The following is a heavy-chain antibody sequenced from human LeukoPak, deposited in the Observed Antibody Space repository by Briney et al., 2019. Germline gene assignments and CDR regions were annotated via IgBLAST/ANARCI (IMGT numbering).Heavy chain of an antibody. Sequence: ESGGSLRLSCAASGFTFSYYWMGWVRQAPGKGLEWVANIKQDGSEKYYVDSVRGRFIISRDNSKNTLFLQMNSLRTEDTAVYYCATDSAPDYWGQGSLVTVSS. V-gene: IGHV3-7*02. CDR3: ATDSAPDY. J-gene: IGHJ4*02. CDR1: GFTFSYYW. D-gene: IGHD3-3*01. CDR2: IKQDGSEK.